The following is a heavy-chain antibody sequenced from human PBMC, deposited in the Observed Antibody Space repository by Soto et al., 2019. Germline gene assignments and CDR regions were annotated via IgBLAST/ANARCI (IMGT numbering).Heavy chain of an antibody. V-gene: IGHV1-69*01. CDR1: GGTFSSYA. CDR2: IIPIFGTA. J-gene: IGHJ6*02. D-gene: IGHD3-3*01. Sequence: QVQLVQSGAEVKKPGSSVKVSCKASGGTFSSYAISWVRQAPGQGLEWMGGIIPIFGTANYAQKFQGRVTITADESTSTAYMELSSLRSEDTAMYYCARGDFWSGYLNYYYNGMDVWGQGTTVTVSS. CDR3: ARGDFWSGYLNYYYNGMDV.